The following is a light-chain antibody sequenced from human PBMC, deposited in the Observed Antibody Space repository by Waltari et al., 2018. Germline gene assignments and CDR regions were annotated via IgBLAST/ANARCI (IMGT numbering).Light chain of an antibody. V-gene: IGKV1-5*03. J-gene: IGKJ1*01. CDR1: QSISSW. CDR2: KAS. CDR3: QQYSSYRA. Sequence: DIQMTQSPSTLSASVGDRVTITCGASQSISSWLAWYQQKPGKAPNLLIYKASTLESGVPSRFSASGSGTEFTLTISSLQPEDFATYHCQQYSSYRAFGQGTTVEIK.